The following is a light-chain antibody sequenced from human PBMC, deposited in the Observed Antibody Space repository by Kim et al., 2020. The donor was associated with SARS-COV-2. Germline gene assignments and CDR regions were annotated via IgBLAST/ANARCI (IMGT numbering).Light chain of an antibody. CDR2: LAS. J-gene: IGKJ2*01. Sequence: ASVGDRVSSTCRDSENIDTWLAWYQQKPGRAPSLLSYLASTLESGVPSRFSGTGSGTEFSLSITSLQPDDFATYYCQHYSRFPYTFGQGTKMEI. CDR3: QHYSRFPYT. CDR1: ENIDTW. V-gene: IGKV1-5*03.